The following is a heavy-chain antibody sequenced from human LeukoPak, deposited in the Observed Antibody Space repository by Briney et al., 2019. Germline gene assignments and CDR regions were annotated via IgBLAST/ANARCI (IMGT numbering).Heavy chain of an antibody. CDR2: IKQDGSEK. D-gene: IGHD3-9*01. J-gene: IGHJ4*02. Sequence: GGSLRLSCAASGFTLSTYSMFWVRQAPGKGLEWVANIKQDGSEKYYVDSVKGRFTISRDNAKNSLYLQMNSLRAEDTAVYYCAKVSLVDWLQFDYWGQGTLVTVSS. V-gene: IGHV3-7*01. CDR3: AKVSLVDWLQFDY. CDR1: GFTLSTYS.